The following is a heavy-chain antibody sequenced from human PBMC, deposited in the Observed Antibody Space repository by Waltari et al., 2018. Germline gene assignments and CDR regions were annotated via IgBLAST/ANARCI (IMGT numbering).Heavy chain of an antibody. Sequence: EVQLAESGGGLVKPGGSLRLSCAISGLSVSNAWMGWVRQAPGKGLEWIGRLKSKSAGGTTDVAAPVQGRFTISRDDSKNTMNLQMNSLKTEDTAVYYCTTDRGISVRPLFDRWGRGTLVTVSS. CDR1: GLSVSNAW. CDR2: LKSKSAGGTT. CDR3: TTDRGISVRPLFDR. D-gene: IGHD6-6*01. J-gene: IGHJ5*02. V-gene: IGHV3-15*01.